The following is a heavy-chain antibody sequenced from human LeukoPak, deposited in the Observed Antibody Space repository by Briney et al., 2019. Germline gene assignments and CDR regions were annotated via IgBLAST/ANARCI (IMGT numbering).Heavy chain of an antibody. Sequence: GESLKISCKGSGYSFTSYWIGWVRQMPGKGLEWMGIIYPGDSDTRYSPSFQGQVTISADKSISTAYLQWSSLKASDTAMYYCARVLGYCSGGSCYGCDYWGQGILVTVSS. CDR1: GYSFTSYW. D-gene: IGHD2-15*01. CDR3: ARVLGYCSGGSCYGCDY. CDR2: IYPGDSDT. V-gene: IGHV5-51*01. J-gene: IGHJ4*02.